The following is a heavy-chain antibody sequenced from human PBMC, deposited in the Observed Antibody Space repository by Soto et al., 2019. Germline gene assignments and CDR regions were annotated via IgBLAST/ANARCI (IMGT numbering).Heavy chain of an antibody. V-gene: IGHV3-33*01. CDR3: ARDGDVNTGFGKDY. J-gene: IGHJ4*02. CDR1: GFTFSSYG. D-gene: IGHD3-16*01. Sequence: LGGSLRLSCAASGFTFSSYGMHWVRQAPGKGLEWVAFIWHDGGNKFYAESVKGRFTISRDNSKNTLYLQMTSLSAEDTAMYYCARDGDVNTGFGKDYWGQGTLVTVS. CDR2: IWHDGGNK.